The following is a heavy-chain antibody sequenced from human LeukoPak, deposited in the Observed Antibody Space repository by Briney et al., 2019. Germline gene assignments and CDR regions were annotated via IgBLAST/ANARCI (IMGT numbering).Heavy chain of an antibody. V-gene: IGHV1-2*02. CDR1: GYTFTGYY. D-gene: IGHD4-11*01. Sequence: VSCKASGYTFTGYYMQWVRQGQGQGNEWMGWINPNSGGRNYAQKFQGRVTITRDRANSKDYMELKRLRFSDTDGYYCERVLSTVTRAYWGQGTLVTVSS. CDR2: INPNSGGR. CDR3: ERVLSTVTRAY. J-gene: IGHJ4*02.